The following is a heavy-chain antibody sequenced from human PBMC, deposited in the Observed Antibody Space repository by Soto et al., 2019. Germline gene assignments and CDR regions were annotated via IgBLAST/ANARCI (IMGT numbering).Heavy chain of an antibody. CDR3: ARDYYSNYYYYYGMDV. V-gene: IGHV1-69*06. CDR2: IIPIFGTA. J-gene: IGHJ6*02. D-gene: IGHD4-4*01. CDR1: GGTFSRHA. Sequence: QLQLVQSGAEVRKPGSSVKVSCKASGGTFSRHAISWVRQAPGQGLEWMGGIIPIFGTANYAQKFQGRVTITADKSTSTAYMELSSLRSEDTAVYYCARDYYSNYYYYYGMDVWGQGTTVTVSS.